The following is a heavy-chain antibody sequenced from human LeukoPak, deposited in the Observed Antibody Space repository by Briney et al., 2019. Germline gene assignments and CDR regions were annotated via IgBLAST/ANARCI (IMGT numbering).Heavy chain of an antibody. Sequence: SETLSLTCTVSGDSISSYYWSWIRQPPGKGLEWIGYIYYSGSTNYHPSLKSRVTISVDTSKNQFSLKLSSVTAADTAVYYCGTYYYGSEMDVWGKGTTVTISS. J-gene: IGHJ6*04. CDR2: IYYSGST. D-gene: IGHD3-10*01. CDR3: GTYYYGSEMDV. V-gene: IGHV4-59*01. CDR1: GDSISSYY.